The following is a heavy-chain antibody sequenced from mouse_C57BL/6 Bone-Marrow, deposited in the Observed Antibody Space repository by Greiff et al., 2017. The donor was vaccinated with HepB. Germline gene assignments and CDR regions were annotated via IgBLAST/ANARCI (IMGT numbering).Heavy chain of an antibody. CDR3: ARPTAAAMDY. V-gene: IGHV1-4*01. Sequence: VQLKQSGAELARPGASVKMSCKASGYTFTSYTMHWVKQRPGQGLEWIGYINPSSGYTKYNQKFKDKATLTADKSSSTAYMQLSSLTSEDSAVYYCARPTAAAMDYWGQGTSVTVSS. CDR1: GYTFTSYT. J-gene: IGHJ4*01. D-gene: IGHD1-2*01. CDR2: INPSSGYT.